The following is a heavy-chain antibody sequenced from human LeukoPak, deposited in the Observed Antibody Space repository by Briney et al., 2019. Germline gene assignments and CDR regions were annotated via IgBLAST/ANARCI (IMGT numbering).Heavy chain of an antibody. CDR3: TRALGYSSSWYPYYFDY. CDR2: IYYSGST. V-gene: IGHV4-30-4*08. Sequence: SQTLSLTCTVSGGSISSGGYYWSWIRQHPGKGLEWIGYIYYSGSTYYNPSLKSRVTISVDTSKNQFSLKLSSVTAADTAVYYCTRALGYSSSWYPYYFDYWGQGTLVTVSS. D-gene: IGHD6-13*01. J-gene: IGHJ4*02. CDR1: GGSISSGGYY.